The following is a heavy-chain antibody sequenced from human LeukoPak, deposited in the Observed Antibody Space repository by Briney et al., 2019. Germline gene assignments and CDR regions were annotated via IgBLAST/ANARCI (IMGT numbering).Heavy chain of an antibody. CDR2: IIPIFGTA. V-gene: IGHV1-69*05. J-gene: IGHJ4*02. CDR1: GGTFSSYA. Sequence: SVKVSXEASGGTFSSYAISWVRQAPGQGLEWMGGIIPIFGTASYAQKFQGRVTITTDESTSTAYLELSSLRSEDTAVYYCARDREGNFDYWGQGTLVTVSS. CDR3: ARDREGNFDY.